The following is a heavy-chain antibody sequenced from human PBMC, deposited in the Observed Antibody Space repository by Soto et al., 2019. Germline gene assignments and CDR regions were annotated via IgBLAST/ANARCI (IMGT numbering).Heavy chain of an antibody. CDR3: VRYCSSTLCNGVATRTFDY. D-gene: IGHD2-2*01. J-gene: IGHJ4*02. Sequence: QPGGSLRLSCAASRFTFSTYEMHWLRQAPGKGLEWVSYISSGGDTVHYADSVKGRFTISRDNTRNSLYLQMNSLRDEDTALYYCVRYCSSTLCNGVATRTFDYWGQGTLVTVSS. CDR1: RFTFSTYE. V-gene: IGHV3-48*03. CDR2: ISSGGDTV.